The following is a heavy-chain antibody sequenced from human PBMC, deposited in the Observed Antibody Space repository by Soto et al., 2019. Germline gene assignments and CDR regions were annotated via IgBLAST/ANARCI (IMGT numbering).Heavy chain of an antibody. CDR1: GFTISDYY. J-gene: IGHJ6*02. CDR3: ARASDFWSHMDV. CDR2: ISSSGSAV. D-gene: IGHD3-3*01. Sequence: QVQLVESGGGLVMPGGSLRLSCAASGFTISDYYMSWIRQAPGKGLVRVSYISSSGSAVYYADSVKGRFTISRDNAKDSMYLQMNSLRAEDTAVYYCARASDFWSHMDVWGQGTTVSVSS. V-gene: IGHV3-11*01.